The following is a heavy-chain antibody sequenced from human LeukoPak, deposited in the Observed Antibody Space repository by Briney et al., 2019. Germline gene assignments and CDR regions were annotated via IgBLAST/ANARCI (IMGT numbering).Heavy chain of an antibody. D-gene: IGHD6-6*01. Sequence: SETLSLTCTVSGGSISSYYWGWIRQPPGKGLEWIGSVYYSGTTYYNPSLKSRVTMSVDTSKNQFYLQLSSVPAADTAIYYCATTLYSGSCFDYWGQGTLVTVSS. CDR1: GGSISSYY. J-gene: IGHJ4*02. CDR2: VYYSGTT. CDR3: ATTLYSGSCFDY. V-gene: IGHV4-59*04.